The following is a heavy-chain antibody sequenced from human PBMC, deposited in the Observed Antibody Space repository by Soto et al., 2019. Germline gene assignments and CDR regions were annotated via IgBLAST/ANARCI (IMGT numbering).Heavy chain of an antibody. J-gene: IGHJ4*02. Sequence: PSETLSLTCSVAGDYLTTTTNHWSWIRQSPDKGLEWIASIYYTGSTYYNPSLKSRVTISVDTSKNQFSLKLSSVTAADTAVYYCARQGSDFFGVVITEPWYDYWGQGTLVTVSS. CDR3: ARQGSDFFGVVITEPWYDY. D-gene: IGHD3-3*01. V-gene: IGHV4-39*01. CDR2: IYYTGST. CDR1: GDYLTTTTNH.